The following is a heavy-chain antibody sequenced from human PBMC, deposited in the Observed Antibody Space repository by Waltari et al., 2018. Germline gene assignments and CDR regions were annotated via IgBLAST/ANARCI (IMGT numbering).Heavy chain of an antibody. Sequence: EVQLVESGGGLVQPGGSLRLSCAASGFTFSSYWMSWVRQAPGKGLEWVANIKQDGSEKYYEDCVKGRFSISRDNAKNSLYLQMNSLRAEDTAVYYCAREQIVGATYWGQGTLVTVSS. CDR1: GFTFSSYW. V-gene: IGHV3-7*01. J-gene: IGHJ4*02. CDR3: AREQIVGATY. CDR2: IKQDGSEK. D-gene: IGHD1-26*01.